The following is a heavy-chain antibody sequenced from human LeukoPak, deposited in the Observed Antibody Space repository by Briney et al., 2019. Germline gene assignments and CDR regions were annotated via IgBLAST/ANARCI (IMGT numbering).Heavy chain of an antibody. CDR1: GGSISSSNW. J-gene: IGHJ4*02. Sequence: SETLSLTCTVSGGSISSSNWWSWVRQPPGKGLEWIGEIYHSGSTNYNPSLKSRVTISVDTSKNQFSLKLSSVTAADTAVYYCARHRDDYGGNSGGGYWGQGTLVTVSS. CDR2: IYHSGST. CDR3: ARHRDDYGGNSGGGY. V-gene: IGHV4-4*02. D-gene: IGHD4-23*01.